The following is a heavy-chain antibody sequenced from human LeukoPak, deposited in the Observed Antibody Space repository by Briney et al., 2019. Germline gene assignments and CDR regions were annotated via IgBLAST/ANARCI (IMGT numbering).Heavy chain of an antibody. V-gene: IGHV4-59*08. CDR3: ASSYIAAAGYFDY. CDR1: GGSISSYY. Sequence: PSETLSLTCTVSGGSISSYYWGWIRQPPGKGLEWIGYIYYSGSTNYNPSLKSRVTISVDTSKNQFSLKLSSVTAADTAVYYCASSYIAAAGYFDYWGQGTLVTVSS. D-gene: IGHD6-13*01. CDR2: IYYSGST. J-gene: IGHJ4*02.